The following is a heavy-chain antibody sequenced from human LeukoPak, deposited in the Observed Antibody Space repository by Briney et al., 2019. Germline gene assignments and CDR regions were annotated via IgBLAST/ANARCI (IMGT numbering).Heavy chain of an antibody. CDR3: ARSMSRDDFWSGYYEGDPAPPLDERNWFDP. CDR2: IYTSGST. V-gene: IGHV4-4*07. D-gene: IGHD3-3*01. Sequence: SETLSLTCTVSGGSISSYYWSWIRQPAGKGLEWIGRIYTSGSTNYNPSLKSRVTMSVDTSKNQFSLKLSSVTAADTAVYYCARSMSRDDFWSGYYEGDPAPPLDERNWFDPWGQGTLVTVSS. J-gene: IGHJ5*02. CDR1: GGSISSYY.